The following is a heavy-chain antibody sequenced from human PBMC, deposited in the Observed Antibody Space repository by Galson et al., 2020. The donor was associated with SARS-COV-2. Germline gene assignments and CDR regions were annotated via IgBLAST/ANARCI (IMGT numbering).Heavy chain of an antibody. J-gene: IGHJ6*02. CDR2: ISWNSGSI. Sequence: GGSLRLSCAASGFTFDDYAMHWVRQAPGKGLEWVSGISWNSGSIGYADSVKGRFTISRDNAKNSLYLQMNSLRAEDTALYYCAKDSGSRVYGMDVWGQGTTVTVSS. CDR1: GFTFDDYA. V-gene: IGHV3-9*01. CDR3: AKDSGSRVYGMDV.